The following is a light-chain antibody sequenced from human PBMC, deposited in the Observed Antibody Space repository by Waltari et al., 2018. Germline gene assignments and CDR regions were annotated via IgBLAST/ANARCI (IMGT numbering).Light chain of an antibody. CDR3: AAWDDSRNGPVV. V-gene: IGLV1-44*01. CDR1: SSNIGSNT. Sequence: QSVLTQPPSASGTPGQRVTISCSGSSSNIGSNTVNWYQQFPGTAPTLLIYSDNTRPSGVPDRVSGSKSGTSASLAISGLQSEDEADYYCAAWDDSRNGPVVFGGGTKLTVL. CDR2: SDN. J-gene: IGLJ2*01.